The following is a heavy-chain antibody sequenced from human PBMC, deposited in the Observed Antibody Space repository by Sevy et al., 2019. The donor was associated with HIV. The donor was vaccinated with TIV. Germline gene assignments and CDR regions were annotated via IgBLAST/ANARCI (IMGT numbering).Heavy chain of an antibody. CDR1: GFTFSSYA. Sequence: GGSLRLSCAASGFTFSSYAMSWVRQAPGKGLEWVSAISGGGGSTYYADSVKGRFTISRDNSKNTLYLQMNSLRAEDTAVYYCAKDHLITIAVAGFYFDYWGQGTLVTVSS. D-gene: IGHD6-19*01. CDR3: AKDHLITIAVAGFYFDY. CDR2: ISGGGGST. J-gene: IGHJ4*02. V-gene: IGHV3-23*01.